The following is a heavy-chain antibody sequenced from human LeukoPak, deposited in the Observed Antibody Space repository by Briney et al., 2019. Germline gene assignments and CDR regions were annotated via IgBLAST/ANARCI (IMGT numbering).Heavy chain of an antibody. CDR3: ARDPGFVASEHYFDY. V-gene: IGHV1-2*02. CDR2: INPNSGGT. CDR1: RYTFTGYY. Sequence: ASVKVSCKASRYTFTGYYMHWVRQAPGQGLEWMGWINPNSGGTNYAQKFQGRVTMTRDTSISTAYMELSRLRSDDTAVYYCARDPGFVASEHYFDYWGQGTLVTVSS. J-gene: IGHJ4*02. D-gene: IGHD3-10*01.